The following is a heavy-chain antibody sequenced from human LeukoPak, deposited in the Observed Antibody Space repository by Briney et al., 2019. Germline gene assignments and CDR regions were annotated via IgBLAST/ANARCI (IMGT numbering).Heavy chain of an antibody. CDR1: GFTFSSYA. J-gene: IGHJ6*03. CDR2: ISGSGGGT. CDR3: AKARSGYYQRTYYYYYMDV. D-gene: IGHD3-3*01. Sequence: PGGSLRLSCAASGFTFSSYAMSWVRQAPGKGLEWVSAISGSGGGTYYADSVKGRFTISRDNSKNTLYLQMNSLRAEDTAVHYCAKARSGYYQRTYYYYYMDVWGKGTTVTVSS. V-gene: IGHV3-23*01.